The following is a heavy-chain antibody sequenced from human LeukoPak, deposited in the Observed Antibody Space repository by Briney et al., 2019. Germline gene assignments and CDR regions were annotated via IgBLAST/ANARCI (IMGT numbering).Heavy chain of an antibody. CDR3: ARVLWLQGSYYYYYMDV. CDR1: GGSISSGGYY. J-gene: IGHJ6*03. Sequence: SETLSLTCTVSGGSISSGGYYWSWIRQHPGKGLEWIGYIYYSGSTNYNPSLKSRVTISVDTSKNQFSLKLSSVTAADTAVYYCARVLWLQGSYYYYYMDVWGKGTTVTVSS. V-gene: IGHV4-61*08. D-gene: IGHD5-24*01. CDR2: IYYSGST.